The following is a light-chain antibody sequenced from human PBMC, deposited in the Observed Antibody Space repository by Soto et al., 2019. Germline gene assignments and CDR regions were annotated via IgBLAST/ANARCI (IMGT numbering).Light chain of an antibody. J-gene: IGKJ1*01. CDR3: QQYINYPWT. CDR1: QSVSSN. CDR2: GAS. V-gene: IGKV3-15*01. Sequence: EIVMTQSPATLSVSPGERATLSCRASQSVSSNLAWYQQKPGQAPSLLIYGASTRATGTPARFSGSGSGTEFTLTISSLQPDDFAIYYCQQYINYPWTFGQGTKVDIK.